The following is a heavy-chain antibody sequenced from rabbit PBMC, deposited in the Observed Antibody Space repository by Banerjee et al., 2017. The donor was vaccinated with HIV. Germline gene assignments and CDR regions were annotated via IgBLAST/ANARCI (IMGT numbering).Heavy chain of an antibody. CDR2: INTSSGNT. J-gene: IGHJ4*01. V-gene: IGHV1S45*01. D-gene: IGHD6-1*01. Sequence: QQQLEESGGGLVKPEGSLTLSCTASGFSFSYKYVMCWVRQAPGKGLEWIGCINTSSGNTVYASWARGRFTISRTSSTTVTLQMTSLTAADTATYFCARRGSYGAMFNLWGPGTLVTVS. CDR1: GFSFSYKYV. CDR3: ARRGSYGAMFNL.